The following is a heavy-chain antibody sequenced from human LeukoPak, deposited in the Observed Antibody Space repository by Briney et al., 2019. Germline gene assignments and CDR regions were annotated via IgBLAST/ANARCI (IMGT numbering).Heavy chain of an antibody. CDR3: ARHCRDLDY. J-gene: IGHJ4*02. D-gene: IGHD2-21*02. Sequence: SETLSLTCTVSGGSISSSDYYWGWIRQPPGKEREWFGTIYYSRNTYYNPSLQSRVTTFVNTSKNQFSLMLNSVTAADTAVYYCARHCRDLDYGGQGTRVTV. V-gene: IGHV4-39*01. CDR2: IYYSRNT. CDR1: GGSISSSDYY.